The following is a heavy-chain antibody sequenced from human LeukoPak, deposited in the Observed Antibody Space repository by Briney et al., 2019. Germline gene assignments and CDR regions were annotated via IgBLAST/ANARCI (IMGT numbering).Heavy chain of an antibody. J-gene: IGHJ4*02. CDR2: ISGSGGST. V-gene: IGHV3-23*01. Sequence: GGSLRLSCAASGFTFSDYYMSWVRQAPGKGLEWVSAISGSGGSTYYADSVKGRFTISRDNSKNTLYLQMNSLRAEDTAVYYCAKSRITMVRGPLGDYWGQGTLVTVSS. CDR3: AKSRITMVRGPLGDY. D-gene: IGHD3-10*01. CDR1: GFTFSDYY.